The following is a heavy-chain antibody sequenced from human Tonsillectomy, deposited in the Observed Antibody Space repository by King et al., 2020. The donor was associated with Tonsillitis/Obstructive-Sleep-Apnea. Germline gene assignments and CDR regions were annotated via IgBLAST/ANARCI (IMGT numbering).Heavy chain of an antibody. CDR1: GGSFSGYY. J-gene: IGHJ6*02. Sequence: VQLQQWGAGLLKPSETLSLTCAVYGGSFSGYYWSWIRQPPGKGLEWIGEINHSGSTNYNPSLKSRVTISVDTSKNQFSLKLSSVTAADTAVYYWAGGGTAAAGTRYYGMDVWGQGTTVTVSS. CDR3: AGGGTAAAGTRYYGMDV. D-gene: IGHD6-13*01. CDR2: INHSGST. V-gene: IGHV4-34*01.